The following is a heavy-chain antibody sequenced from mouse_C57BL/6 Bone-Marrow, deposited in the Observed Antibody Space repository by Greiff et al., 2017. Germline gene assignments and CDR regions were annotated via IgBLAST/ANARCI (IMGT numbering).Heavy chain of an antibody. V-gene: IGHV1-5*01. CDR1: GYTFTSYW. D-gene: IGHD1-1*01. J-gene: IGHJ3*01. CDR2: IYPGNSDT. CDR3: TFYYGSRDWFAY. Sequence: EVQLQQSGTVLARPGASVKMSCKTSGYTFTSYWMHWVKQRPGQGLAWIGAIYPGNSDTSYNQKFKGKAKLTAVTSASTAYMELSSLTNEDSAVYYGTFYYGSRDWFAYWGQGTLVTVSA.